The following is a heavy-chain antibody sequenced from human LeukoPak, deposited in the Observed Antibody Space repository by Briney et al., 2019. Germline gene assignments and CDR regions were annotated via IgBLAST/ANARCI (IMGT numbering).Heavy chain of an antibody. CDR1: GGSFSCYY. CDR3: ARGWGRLEWLLENDY. J-gene: IGHJ2*01. V-gene: IGHV4-34*01. CDR2: IYYSGST. D-gene: IGHD3-3*01. Sequence: SETLFLTRAANGGSFSCYYWSQIRQPPGTRLALIGSIYYSGSTYYNPSLKSRVTISVDTSKNQFSLKLSSVTAADTAVYYCARGWGRLEWLLENDYWGRGTLVTVSS.